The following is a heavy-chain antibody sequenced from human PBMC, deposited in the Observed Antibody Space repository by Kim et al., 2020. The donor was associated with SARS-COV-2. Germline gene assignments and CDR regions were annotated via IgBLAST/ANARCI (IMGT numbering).Heavy chain of an antibody. D-gene: IGHD3-10*01. CDR2: SRNKANSYTT. CDR3: VRALQYHSMGRGLDY. J-gene: IGHJ4*01. CDR1: GFTFSDHY. Sequence: GGSLRLSCAVSGFTFSDHYIDWVRQAPGKGLEWVGRSRNKANSYTTEYAACVKGRFTISRDDSKNSLYLQMNSLTTEDTAVYYCVRALQYHSMGRGLDY. V-gene: IGHV3-72*01.